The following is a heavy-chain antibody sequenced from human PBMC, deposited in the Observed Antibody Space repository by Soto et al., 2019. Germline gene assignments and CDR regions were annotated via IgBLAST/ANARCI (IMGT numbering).Heavy chain of an antibody. V-gene: IGHV1-18*01. CDR2: ISAYNGNT. CDR1: GYTFTSYG. D-gene: IGHD3-3*01. Sequence: ASVKVSCKASGYTFTSYGISWVRQAPGQGLEWMGWISAYNGNTNYAQKLQGRVTMTTDTSTSTAYMELRSLRSDDTAVYYCAATSFRADYDFWSGFHGWGQGTLVTVSS. CDR3: AATSFRADYDFWSGFHG. J-gene: IGHJ4*02.